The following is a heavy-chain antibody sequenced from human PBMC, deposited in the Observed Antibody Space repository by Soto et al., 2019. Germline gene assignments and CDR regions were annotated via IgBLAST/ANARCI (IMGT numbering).Heavy chain of an antibody. CDR2: INPVNGNT. J-gene: IGHJ5*02. D-gene: IGHD6-13*01. Sequence: QVQLVQSGAEVKKPGASVMLSCKASGYTFTTYTMNWVRQAPGQRLEWMGWINPVNGNTKSSQKFQDRVIITRDTSASTAYMELRSLRSEDTAVDYCSRGIATGQLDPWGQGTLVIVSS. V-gene: IGHV1-3*01. CDR1: GYTFTTYT. CDR3: SRGIATGQLDP.